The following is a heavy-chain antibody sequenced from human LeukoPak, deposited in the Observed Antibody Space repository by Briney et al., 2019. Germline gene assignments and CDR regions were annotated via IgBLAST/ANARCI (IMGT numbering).Heavy chain of an antibody. V-gene: IGHV3-30-3*01. CDR1: GFTFSSYA. J-gene: IGHJ4*02. CDR2: ISYDGSNK. D-gene: IGHD3-22*01. CDR3: ARDRYYYDSSGYPDY. Sequence: PGGSLRLSCAASGFTFSSYAMHWVRQAPGKGLEWVAVISYDGSNKYYADSVKGRFTISRDNSKNTLYLQMNSLRAEDTAVYYCARDRYYYDSSGYPDYWGQGTLVTVSS.